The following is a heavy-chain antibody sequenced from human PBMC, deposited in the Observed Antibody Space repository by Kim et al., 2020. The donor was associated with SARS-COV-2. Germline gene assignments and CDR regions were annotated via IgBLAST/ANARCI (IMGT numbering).Heavy chain of an antibody. Sequence: ASVKVSCKASGYTFTSYYMHWVRQAPGQGLEWMGIINPSGGSTSYAQKFQGRVTMTRDTSTSTVYMELSSLRSEDTAVYYCARDPLGYDSSGHDDYWGQGTLVTVSS. CDR2: INPSGGST. V-gene: IGHV1-46*01. D-gene: IGHD3-22*01. J-gene: IGHJ4*02. CDR3: ARDPLGYDSSGHDDY. CDR1: GYTFTSYY.